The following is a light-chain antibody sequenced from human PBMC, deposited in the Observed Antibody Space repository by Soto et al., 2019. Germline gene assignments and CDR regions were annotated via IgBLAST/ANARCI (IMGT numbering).Light chain of an antibody. J-gene: IGKJ4*01. V-gene: IGKV3-11*01. CDR3: QQRSNWPS. Sequence: EIVLTQSPATLSLSPGERATLSCRANQSVSSYLAWYQQKPGQAPRLLIYDASNRASGIPARFSGSRSGTDFTLTISSLEPEDFAVYYCQQRSNWPSFGGGTKVEIK. CDR1: QSVSSY. CDR2: DAS.